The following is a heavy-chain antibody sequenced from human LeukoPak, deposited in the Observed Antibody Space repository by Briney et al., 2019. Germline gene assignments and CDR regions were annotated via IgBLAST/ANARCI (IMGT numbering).Heavy chain of an antibody. D-gene: IGHD2-21*02. V-gene: IGHV3-23*01. CDR1: GFTFSSYA. CDR2: ISGSGGST. CDR3: AKDEGHDSESDAFDI. Sequence: RGSLRLSCAASGFTFSSYAMSWVRQAPGKGLEWVSAISGSGGSTYYADSVKGRFTISRDNSKNTLYLQMNSLRAEDTAVYYCAKDEGHDSESDAFDIWGQGTMVTVSS. J-gene: IGHJ3*02.